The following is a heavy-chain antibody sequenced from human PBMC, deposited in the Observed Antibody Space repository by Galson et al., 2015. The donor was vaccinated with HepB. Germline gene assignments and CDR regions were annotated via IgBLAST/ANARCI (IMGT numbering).Heavy chain of an antibody. CDR2: ISYDGSNK. V-gene: IGHV3-30*04. D-gene: IGHD3-3*01. CDR3: ARDGNYDFWSGYSLWDYYGMDV. CDR1: GFTFSSYA. Sequence: SLRLSCAASGFTFSSYAMHWVRQAPGKGLEWVAVISYDGSNKYYADSVKGRFTISRDNSKNTLYLQMNSLRAEDTAVYYCARDGNYDFWSGYSLWDYYGMDVWGQGTTVTVSS. J-gene: IGHJ6*02.